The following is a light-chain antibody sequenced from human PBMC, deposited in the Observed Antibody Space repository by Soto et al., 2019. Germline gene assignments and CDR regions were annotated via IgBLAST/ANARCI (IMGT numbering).Light chain of an antibody. Sequence: QSVLTQPASVSGSPGQSITISCTGTSSDIGAYNFVSWYQQHPGKAPKLMLYGVNIRPSGVSNRFSGSKSGNTASLTISGLLAVDEADYYCTSWPASTTMIFGGGTKVTVL. J-gene: IGLJ2*01. CDR3: TSWPASTTMI. CDR2: GVN. V-gene: IGLV2-14*03. CDR1: SSDIGAYNF.